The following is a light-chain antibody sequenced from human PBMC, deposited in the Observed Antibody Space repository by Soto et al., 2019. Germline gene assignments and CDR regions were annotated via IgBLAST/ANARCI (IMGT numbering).Light chain of an antibody. Sequence: QSALTQPRSVSGSPGQSVTISCTGTSSDVGGYNFVSWYQQHPGKAPKLMIYDVSQRPSGVPARFSGSKSGNTASLTISGLQDEDEADYYCCSYAGSHFLFGGGTKLTVL. CDR3: CSYAGSHFL. CDR1: SSDVGGYNF. CDR2: DVS. V-gene: IGLV2-11*01. J-gene: IGLJ2*01.